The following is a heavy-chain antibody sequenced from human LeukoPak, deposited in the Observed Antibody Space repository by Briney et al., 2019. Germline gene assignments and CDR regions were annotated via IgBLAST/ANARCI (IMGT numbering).Heavy chain of an antibody. V-gene: IGHV4-39*07. Sequence: PSETLSLTCTVSGGSVSTNSYYWGWIRQPPGKGLKWIGSIYYSGSTYYNPSLKSRVTISVDTSKNQFSLKLSSVTAADTAVYYCARGRIVVVFHDAFDIWGQGTMVTVSS. CDR1: GGSVSTNSYY. D-gene: IGHD3-22*01. CDR3: ARGRIVVVFHDAFDI. CDR2: IYYSGST. J-gene: IGHJ3*02.